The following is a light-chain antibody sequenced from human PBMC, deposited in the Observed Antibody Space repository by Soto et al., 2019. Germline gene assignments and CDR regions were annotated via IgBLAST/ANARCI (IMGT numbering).Light chain of an antibody. Sequence: DIQMTQSPSTLSASVGDRVTITCRASQSISSWLAWYQQKPGKAPKLLIYDASSLESGVPSRFSCSGSGTEFSLSFSSLQSDDFATYYCQHYNSYWTFGQGTKVDIK. CDR2: DAS. V-gene: IGKV1-5*01. CDR3: QHYNSYWT. CDR1: QSISSW. J-gene: IGKJ1*01.